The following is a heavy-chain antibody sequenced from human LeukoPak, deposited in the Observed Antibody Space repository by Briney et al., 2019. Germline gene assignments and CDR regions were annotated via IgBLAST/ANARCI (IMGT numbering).Heavy chain of an antibody. Sequence: SETLSLTCTVSGGSTSSGGYYWSWIRQHPGKGLEWIGYIYYSGSTYYNPSLKSRVTISVDTSKNQSSLKLSSVTAADTAVYYCARGLIAARRNYYFDYWGQGTLVTVSS. J-gene: IGHJ4*02. CDR1: GGSTSSGGYY. CDR2: IYYSGST. CDR3: ARGLIAARRNYYFDY. D-gene: IGHD6-6*01. V-gene: IGHV4-31*03.